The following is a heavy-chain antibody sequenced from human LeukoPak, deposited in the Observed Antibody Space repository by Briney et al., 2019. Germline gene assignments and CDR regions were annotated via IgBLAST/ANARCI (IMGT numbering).Heavy chain of an antibody. CDR3: ARAWRFGVVTAICFDY. CDR1: GGSFSGYY. J-gene: IGHJ4*02. CDR2: INHSGST. D-gene: IGHD2-21*02. V-gene: IGHV4-34*01. Sequence: SETLSLTCAVYGGSFSGYYWSWIRQPPGKGLEWIGEINHSGSTNYNPSLKSRVTISVDTSKNQFSLKLGSVTAADTAVYYCARAWRFGVVTAICFDYWGQGTLVTVSS.